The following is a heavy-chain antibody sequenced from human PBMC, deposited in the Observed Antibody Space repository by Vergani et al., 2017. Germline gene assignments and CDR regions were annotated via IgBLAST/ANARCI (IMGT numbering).Heavy chain of an antibody. CDR3: ARCQLVGYFDL. D-gene: IGHD6-6*01. V-gene: IGHV4-34*01. CDR2: INHSGST. Sequence: QVQLQQWGAGVLKPSETLSLTCAVYGGSFSGYYWSWIRQPPGKGLEWIGEINHSGSTNYNPSLKSRVTISVDTSKNQFSLKLSSVTAADTAVYYCARCQLVGYFDLWGRGTLVTVSS. CDR1: GGSFSGYY. J-gene: IGHJ2*01.